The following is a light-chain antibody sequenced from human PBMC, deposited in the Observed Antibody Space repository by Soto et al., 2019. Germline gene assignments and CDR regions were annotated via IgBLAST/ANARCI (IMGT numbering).Light chain of an antibody. CDR2: GVS. CDR1: QSVSNSY. J-gene: IGKJ1*01. V-gene: IGKV3-20*01. Sequence: EIVLTQSPGTLSLSPGERATLSCRASQSVSNSYLAWYQQEPGQAPRLLIHGVSIRATGIPDRFSGSESGTDFTLTISRREPEDFAVYYCQLYGSSPWTFGQGTKVEIK. CDR3: QLYGSSPWT.